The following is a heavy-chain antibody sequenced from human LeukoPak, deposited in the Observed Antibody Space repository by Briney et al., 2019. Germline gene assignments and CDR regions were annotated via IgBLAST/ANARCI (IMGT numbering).Heavy chain of an antibody. D-gene: IGHD2-8*01. CDR2: IKQDGSEK. CDR3: AKGLTNGVPE. Sequence: PGGSLRLSCAASGFNSYWMSWVRQAPGKGLEWVANIKQDGSEKYYVDSVKGRFTISRDNVKNSLYLQMNSLRAEDTAAYYCAKGLTNGVPEWGQGTLVTVSS. J-gene: IGHJ4*02. V-gene: IGHV3-7*01. CDR1: GFNSYW.